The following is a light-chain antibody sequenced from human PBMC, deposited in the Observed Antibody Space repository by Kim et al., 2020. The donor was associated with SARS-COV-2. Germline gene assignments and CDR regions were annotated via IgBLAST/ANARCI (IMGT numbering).Light chain of an antibody. Sequence: ASTGDRVTITCRASQGISSYLAWYQQKPGKAPKLLIYAASTLQSWVPSRFSGSGSGTDFTLTIRCLQSEDFATYFCQQYYSYPRTFGQGTKVDIK. CDR2: AAS. CDR3: QQYYSYPRT. J-gene: IGKJ1*01. V-gene: IGKV1-8*01. CDR1: QGISSY.